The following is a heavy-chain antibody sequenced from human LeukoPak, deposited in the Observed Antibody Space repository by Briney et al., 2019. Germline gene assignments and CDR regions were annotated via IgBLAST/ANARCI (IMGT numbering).Heavy chain of an antibody. J-gene: IGHJ4*02. V-gene: IGHV1-46*01. CDR2: INPSGGST. CDR1: GYTFTNYY. Sequence: ASVTVSCTGSGYTFTNYYMHWVRQAPGQGVEWVGIINPSGGSTSYAQKFQGRVNNTRDKATSTVYMELSSLRSEDTAAYYCARDPADCSGGSCYFRSFDYWGQGTLVTVSS. CDR3: ARDPADCSGGSCYFRSFDY. D-gene: IGHD2-15*01.